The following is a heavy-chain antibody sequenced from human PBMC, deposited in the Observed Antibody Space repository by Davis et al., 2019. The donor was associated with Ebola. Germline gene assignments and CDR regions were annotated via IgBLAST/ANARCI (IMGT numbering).Heavy chain of an antibody. CDR2: ISSSSSTI. V-gene: IGHV3-48*02. CDR1: GFTFSSYS. Sequence: PGGSLRLSCAASGFTFSSYSMNWVRQAPGKGLEWVSYISSSSSTIYYADSVKGRFTISRDNAKNSLYLQMNSLRDEDTAVYYCARDPGSVTYYKEGFDWGQGTLVTVSS. CDR3: ARDPGSVTYYKEGFD. J-gene: IGHJ4*02. D-gene: IGHD3-10*01.